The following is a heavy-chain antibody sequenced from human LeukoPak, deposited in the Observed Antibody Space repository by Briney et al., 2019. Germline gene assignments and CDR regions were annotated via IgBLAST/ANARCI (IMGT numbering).Heavy chain of an antibody. Sequence: ASVKASCKASGYTFNSYDINWVRQATGQGLEWMGRMKHNSGNTGYAETLQGRVTITRNNSINTLYMQLNSLRSDDTAAYYCGISPPGWLVANDYWGQGTLVTVSS. V-gene: IGHV1-8*02. CDR1: GYTFNSYD. D-gene: IGHD6-19*01. J-gene: IGHJ4*02. CDR2: MKHNSGNT. CDR3: GISPPGWLVANDY.